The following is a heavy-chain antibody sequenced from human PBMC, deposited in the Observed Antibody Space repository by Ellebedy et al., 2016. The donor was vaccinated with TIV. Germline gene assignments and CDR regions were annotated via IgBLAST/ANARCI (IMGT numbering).Heavy chain of an antibody. CDR2: IYHSGSN. J-gene: IGHJ4*02. CDR1: GGFISNYY. V-gene: IGHV4-59*01. CDR3: ARGAPFPYYFDS. Sequence: MPSETLSLTCAVSGGFISNYYLTWIRHSPETGLEWIGYIYHSGSNGSNPSLKTRVTISVDTPKNQFSLKLNSVTAADTAVYYCARGAPFPYYFDSWGQGLLVTVSS.